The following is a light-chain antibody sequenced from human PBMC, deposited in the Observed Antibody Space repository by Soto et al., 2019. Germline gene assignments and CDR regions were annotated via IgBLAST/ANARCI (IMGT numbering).Light chain of an antibody. CDR2: DAS. Sequence: DIQMTQSPSSLSASVGDRVTITCQASQDISNYLNWYQQKPGKAPKLLIYDASNLETGVPSRFSGSGSGTDFTFTISCLQPEDIATYYCQQYDNRSFTFGPGTKVDIK. V-gene: IGKV1-33*01. J-gene: IGKJ3*01. CDR3: QQYDNRSFT. CDR1: QDISNY.